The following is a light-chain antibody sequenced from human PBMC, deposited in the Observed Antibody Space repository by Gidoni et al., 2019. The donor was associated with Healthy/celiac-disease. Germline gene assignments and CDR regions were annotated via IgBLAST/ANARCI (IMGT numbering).Light chain of an antibody. CDR1: SSDVGGYNY. Sequence: SALTQPASGSGSPGQSITISCTGTSSDVGGYNYVSWYQHHPGNAPNLMIYDVSNRPSGVSNRFSGSKSGNTASLTISGLQAEDEADYYCSSYTSSSTMVFGGGTKLTVL. CDR2: DVS. V-gene: IGLV2-14*03. CDR3: SSYTSSSTMV. J-gene: IGLJ3*02.